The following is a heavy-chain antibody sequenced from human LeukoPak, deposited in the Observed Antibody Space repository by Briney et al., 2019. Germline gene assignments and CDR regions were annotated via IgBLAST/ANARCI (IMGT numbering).Heavy chain of an antibody. J-gene: IGHJ5*02. CDR1: GFTFSSYA. CDR3: AKVGTQWLRPEES. Sequence: GGSLRLSCAASGFTFSSYAMTWVRQAPGKGLEWVSAVTDSGGGTYYADSVKGRFSIYRDNSKNMLYLQINSLRAEDTAIYYCAKVGTQWLRPEESWGQGTLVTVSS. CDR2: VTDSGGGT. D-gene: IGHD6-19*01. V-gene: IGHV3-23*01.